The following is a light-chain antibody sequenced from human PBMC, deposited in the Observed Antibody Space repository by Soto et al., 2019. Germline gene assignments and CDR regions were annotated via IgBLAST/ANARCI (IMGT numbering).Light chain of an antibody. Sequence: QSALTQPRSVSGSPGQSVTISCTGTSSNVGGYSYVSWYQQHPGIAPQLIIYDVTKRPSGVPDHFSGSKSGNKASLTIYGHQAEDEADYYCCSYAGSYSWVFGGGTKLTLL. CDR2: DVT. J-gene: IGLJ3*02. CDR1: SSNVGGYSY. CDR3: CSYAGSYSWV. V-gene: IGLV2-11*01.